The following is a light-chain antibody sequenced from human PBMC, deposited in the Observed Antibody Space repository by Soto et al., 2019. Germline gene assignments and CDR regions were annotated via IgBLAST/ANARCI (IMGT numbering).Light chain of an antibody. V-gene: IGKV1-27*01. CDR2: DAS. CDR3: QKYNSAPRT. CDR1: QGISNY. J-gene: IGKJ1*01. Sequence: DIQMTQSPSSLSASVGDRVTITCRASQGISNYLAWYQQKPGKVPKLLIHDASTLQSGVPSRFSGSGSGTDFTLTISSLQSEDVATYYCQKYNSAPRTFGQGTKVEIK.